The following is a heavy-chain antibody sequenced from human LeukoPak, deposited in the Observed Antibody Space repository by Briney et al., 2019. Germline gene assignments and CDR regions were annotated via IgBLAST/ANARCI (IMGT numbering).Heavy chain of an antibody. Sequence: SETLSLTCAVYGGSFSDYYWNWIRQPPGKGLEWIGEINHSGSTNYNPSLRSRVTISLDTSKNQVSLELSSVTAADTAVYFCARTNPQLWYGGYYYYMDVWGKGTTVTVSS. J-gene: IGHJ6*03. CDR2: INHSGST. V-gene: IGHV4-34*01. CDR3: ARTNPQLWYGGYYYYMDV. D-gene: IGHD3-10*01. CDR1: GGSFSDYY.